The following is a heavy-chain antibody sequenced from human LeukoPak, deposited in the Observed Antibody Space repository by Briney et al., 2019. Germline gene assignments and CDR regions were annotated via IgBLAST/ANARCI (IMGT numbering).Heavy chain of an antibody. D-gene: IGHD3-22*01. J-gene: IGHJ5*02. CDR3: ARSSGYYQNWFDP. Sequence: SETLSLTCTVSGGSISSGVYYWSWIRQHPGKGLEWIGYIYYSGSTYYNPSLKSRVTISVDTSKNQFSLKLSSVTAADTAVYYCARSSGYYQNWFDPWGQGTLVTVSS. V-gene: IGHV4-31*03. CDR1: GGSISSGVYY. CDR2: IYYSGST.